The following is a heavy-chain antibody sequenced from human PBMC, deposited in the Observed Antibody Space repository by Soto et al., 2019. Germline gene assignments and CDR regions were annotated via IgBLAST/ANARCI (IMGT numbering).Heavy chain of an antibody. Sequence: PXGALRLSFGASGFTFSVFAMTWVRQAPGKGLEWVSTISVSSGSTYFADSVKGRFTISRDNSNNTLYLQMNRLRAEDTAVYFCVRRNGLTVAGIRHFDDWGPGTLVTVSS. CDR1: GFTFSVFA. CDR2: ISVSSGST. J-gene: IGHJ4*02. V-gene: IGHV3-23*01. D-gene: IGHD6-19*01. CDR3: VRRNGLTVAGIRHFDD.